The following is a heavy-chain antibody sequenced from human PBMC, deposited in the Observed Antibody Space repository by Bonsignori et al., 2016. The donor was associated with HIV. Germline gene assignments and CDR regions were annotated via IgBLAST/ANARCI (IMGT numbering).Heavy chain of an antibody. CDR3: ARDLQGWYGRGYYYYMDV. Sequence: WIRQPPGKGLEWIGDIYYSGSTNYNPSLKSRVTISVDTSKNQFSLKLSSVTAADTAVYYCARDLQGWYGRGYYYYMDVWGKGTTVTVSS. J-gene: IGHJ6*03. CDR2: IYYSGST. V-gene: IGHV4-59*01. D-gene: IGHD6-19*01.